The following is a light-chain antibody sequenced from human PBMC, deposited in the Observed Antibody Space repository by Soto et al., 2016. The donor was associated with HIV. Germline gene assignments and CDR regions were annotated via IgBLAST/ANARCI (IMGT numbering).Light chain of an antibody. CDR3: LHYSTYPLT. J-gene: IGKJ4*01. CDR2: AAS. CDR1: QGISSY. V-gene: IGKV1-9*01. Sequence: DIQLTQSPSFLSASVGDRVTITCRASQGISSYLAWYQQKPGKAPKLLIYAASTLQSGVPSRFSGSGSGTEFTLTISSLQPEDFATYYCLHYSTYPLTFGGGTKVEI.